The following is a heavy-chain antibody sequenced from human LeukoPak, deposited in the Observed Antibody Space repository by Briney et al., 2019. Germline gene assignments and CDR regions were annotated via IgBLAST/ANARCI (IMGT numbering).Heavy chain of an antibody. Sequence: SQTLSLTCAISGDSVSSYTAAWNWIRQSPSRGLEWLGRTYYRSKWFSGYAVSVESRITINADTSKNQFSLQLSSVTPEDSAVYYCTRGPDVTGAGTAFDYWGQGALVTVSS. J-gene: IGHJ4*02. CDR2: TYYRSKWFS. CDR1: GDSVSSYTAA. D-gene: IGHD6-13*01. V-gene: IGHV6-1*01. CDR3: TRGPDVTGAGTAFDY.